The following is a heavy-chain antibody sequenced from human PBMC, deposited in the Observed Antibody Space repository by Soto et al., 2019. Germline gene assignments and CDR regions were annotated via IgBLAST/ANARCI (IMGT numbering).Heavy chain of an antibody. D-gene: IGHD3-10*01. CDR2: IYYSGST. J-gene: IGHJ6*02. CDR3: AREISGAGFGEEEEYYNGMDV. V-gene: IGHV4-30-4*01. Sequence: SETLSLTCTVSGGSISSGDYYWSWIRQPPGKGLEWIGYIYYSGSTYYNPSLKSRVTISVDTSKNQFSLKLSSVTAADTAVYYCAREISGAGFGEEEEYYNGMDVWGQGTTVTVSS. CDR1: GGSISSGDYY.